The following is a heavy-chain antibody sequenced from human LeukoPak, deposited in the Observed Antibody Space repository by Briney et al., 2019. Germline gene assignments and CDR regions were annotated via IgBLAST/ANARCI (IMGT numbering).Heavy chain of an antibody. CDR2: INHSGST. CDR1: GGSFSGYY. V-gene: IGHV4-34*01. J-gene: IGHJ4*02. Sequence: PSETLSLTCAVYGGSFSGYYWSWFRQPPGKGLEWIGEINHSGSTKYNPSLKSRLTISVDTSKSQFSLKVTSVTAADTAVYYCASHKMGHIVVVPVGVDSWGQGRLVTVSS. CDR3: ASHKMGHIVVVPVGVDS. D-gene: IGHD2-2*01.